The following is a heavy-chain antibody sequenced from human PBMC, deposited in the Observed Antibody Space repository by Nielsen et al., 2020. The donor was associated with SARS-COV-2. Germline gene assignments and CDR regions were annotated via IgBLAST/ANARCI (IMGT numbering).Heavy chain of an antibody. D-gene: IGHD6-19*01. CDR1: GYTFTGYY. J-gene: IGHJ4*02. Sequence: ASVKVSCKASGYTFTGYYMHWVRQAPGQGLEWMGRINPNSGGTNYAQKFQGRVTMTRDTSISTAYMELSRLRSDDTAVNYCATNGYSSGWYGGYWGQGTLVTVSS. CDR2: INPNSGGT. V-gene: IGHV1-2*06. CDR3: ATNGYSSGWYGGY.